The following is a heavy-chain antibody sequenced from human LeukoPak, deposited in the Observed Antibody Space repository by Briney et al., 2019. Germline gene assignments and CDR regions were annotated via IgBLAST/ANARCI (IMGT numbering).Heavy chain of an antibody. Sequence: GGSLRLSCAASGVTFSNYNMNWVCQGPGKGLGWVSYISSSGSTIYYADSVKGRFTISRDNAKNSLYLQMNSLRAEDTAVYYCAELGITMIGGVWGKGTTVTISS. D-gene: IGHD3-10*02. CDR3: AELGITMIGGV. CDR2: ISSSGSTI. J-gene: IGHJ6*04. CDR1: GVTFSNYN. V-gene: IGHV3-48*04.